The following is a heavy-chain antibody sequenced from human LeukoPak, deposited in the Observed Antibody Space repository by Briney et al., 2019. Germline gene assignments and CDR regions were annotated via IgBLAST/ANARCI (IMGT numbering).Heavy chain of an antibody. CDR2: IYSGGST. CDR1: GFTVSSNY. CDR3: ARDTHGYWYFDL. J-gene: IGHJ2*01. V-gene: IGHV3-53*01. Sequence: GSLRLSCAASGFTVSSNYMSWVRQAPGKGLEWVSVIYSGGSTYYADSVKGRFTISRDNSKNTLYLQMNSLRAEDTAVYYCARDTHGYWYFDLWGRGTLVTVSS.